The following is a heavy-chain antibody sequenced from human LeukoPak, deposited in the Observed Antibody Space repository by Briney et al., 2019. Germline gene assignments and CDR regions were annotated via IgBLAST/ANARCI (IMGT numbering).Heavy chain of an antibody. CDR3: ARDAGSSWYYFDY. V-gene: IGHV4-39*07. CDR1: GGSISSSSYY. Sequence: SETLSLTCTVSGGSISSSSYYWGWIRQPPGKGLEWIGSIYYSGSTYYNPSLKSRVTISVDTSKNQFSLKLSSVTAADTAVYYCARDAGSSWYYFDYWGQGTLVTVSS. D-gene: IGHD6-13*01. J-gene: IGHJ4*02. CDR2: IYYSGST.